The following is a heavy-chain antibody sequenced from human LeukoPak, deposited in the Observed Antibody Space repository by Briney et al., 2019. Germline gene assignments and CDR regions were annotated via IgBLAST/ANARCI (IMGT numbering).Heavy chain of an antibody. J-gene: IGHJ4*02. CDR2: IYTSGST. CDR3: ARDTSGSSLDY. D-gene: IGHD2-2*01. Sequence: SETLSLTCTVSGGSISSGSYYWSWTRQPAGKGLEWIGRIYTSGSTNYNPSLKSRVTISVDTSKNQFSLKLSSVTAADTAVYYCARDTSGSSLDYWGQGTLVTVSS. CDR1: GGSISSGSYY. V-gene: IGHV4-61*02.